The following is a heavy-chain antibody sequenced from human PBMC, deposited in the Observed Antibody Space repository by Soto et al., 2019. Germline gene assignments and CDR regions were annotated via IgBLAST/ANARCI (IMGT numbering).Heavy chain of an antibody. Sequence: QVRLQQWGAGLLKPSETLPLTCAVYGGSFSDYYWSWIRQPPGKGLEWIGEINHSGSTNYTPSLKSRVTISVDTSKNQFSLKLNSVTAADTAVYYCAREVPSRYFDLWGRGTPVTVSS. CDR3: AREVPSRYFDL. CDR1: GGSFSDYY. CDR2: INHSGST. D-gene: IGHD3-10*01. V-gene: IGHV4-34*01. J-gene: IGHJ2*01.